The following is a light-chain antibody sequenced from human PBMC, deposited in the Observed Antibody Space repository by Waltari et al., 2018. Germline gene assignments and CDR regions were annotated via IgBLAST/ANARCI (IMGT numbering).Light chain of an antibody. CDR2: GAS. CDR3: QQYGSSVMYT. J-gene: IGKJ2*01. Sequence: RAMRRLIKRDVAWYQQKPGQAPTLLIYGASNRAAGIPDRFSGSGSETDFTLTISRLEAEDFGVYYCQQYGSSVMYTFGQGTKLEIK. CDR1: RRLIKRD. V-gene: IGKV3-20*01.